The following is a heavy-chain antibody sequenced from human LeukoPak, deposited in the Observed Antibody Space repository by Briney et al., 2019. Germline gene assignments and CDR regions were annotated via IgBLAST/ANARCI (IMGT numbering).Heavy chain of an antibody. V-gene: IGHV1-18*01. Sequence: ASVKVSCKASGYTFTSYGISWVRQAPGQGLEWMGWISAYNGNTSYAQKLQGRVTMTTDTSTSTAYMELRSPRSDDTAVYYRARVIPLGVRGVNWYYYYGMDVWGQGTTVTVSS. CDR2: ISAYNGNT. CDR3: ARVIPLGVRGVNWYYYYGMDV. J-gene: IGHJ6*02. D-gene: IGHD3-10*01. CDR1: GYTFTSYG.